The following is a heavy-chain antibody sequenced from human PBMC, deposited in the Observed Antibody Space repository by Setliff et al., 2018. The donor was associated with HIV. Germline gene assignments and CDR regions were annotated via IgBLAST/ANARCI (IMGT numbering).Heavy chain of an antibody. D-gene: IGHD2-21*02. CDR1: GSFISNHY. V-gene: IGHV4-59*11. CDR3: ARDVGLCCVDCWPYFYFDL. Sequence: NPSETLSLTCTIPGSFISNHYWNWIRQPTGKGLEWIGSTHDSGSSYYSPSLKSLVTISLDKSKNQFSLKLSSMTAADTAVYYCARDVGLCCVDCWPYFYFDLWGRGNLVTVSS. J-gene: IGHJ2*01. CDR2: THDSGSS.